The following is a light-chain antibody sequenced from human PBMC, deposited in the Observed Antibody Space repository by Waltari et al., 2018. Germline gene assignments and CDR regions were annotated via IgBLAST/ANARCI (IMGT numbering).Light chain of an antibody. CDR2: EVS. J-gene: IGLJ2*01. CDR3: SSYAGADTVV. V-gene: IGLV2-8*01. Sequence: QSALTQPPSASGSPGQSVTISCTGTNSDVGTYNYVSWYQHYPDKAPNLIIYEVSNRPSGVPDRFVDSKSGNTAALTVSGLQAEDDADYYCSSYAGADTVVFGGGTKLTVL. CDR1: NSDVGTYNY.